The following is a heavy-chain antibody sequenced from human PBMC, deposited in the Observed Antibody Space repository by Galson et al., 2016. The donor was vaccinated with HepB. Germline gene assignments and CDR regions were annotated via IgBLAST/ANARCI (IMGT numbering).Heavy chain of an antibody. Sequence: SLRLSCAASGFTFSRYAMSWVRQAPGKGLEWVSVISGSGDRRYYADSVKGRFIISRDNSKDTVYLQMNSLRVEDTAVYYCAKDHDIVVVPSAIDYWGQGTLVTVSS. D-gene: IGHD2-2*01. J-gene: IGHJ4*02. CDR3: AKDHDIVVVPSAIDY. V-gene: IGHV3-23*01. CDR2: ISGSGDRR. CDR1: GFTFSRYA.